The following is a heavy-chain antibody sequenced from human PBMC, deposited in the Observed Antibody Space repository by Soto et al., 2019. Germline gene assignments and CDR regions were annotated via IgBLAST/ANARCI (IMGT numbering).Heavy chain of an antibody. V-gene: IGHV4-34*01. CDR3: ARDPKYYYGSGSYYEDYYYYGMDV. J-gene: IGHJ6*02. CDR1: GGSFSGYY. D-gene: IGHD3-10*01. Sequence: PSETLSLTCAVYGGSFSGYYWGWIRQPPGKGLEWIGEINHSGSTNYNPSLKSRVTISVDTSKNQFSLKLSSVTAADTAVYYCARDPKYYYGSGSYYEDYYYYGMDVWGQGTTVTVSS. CDR2: INHSGST.